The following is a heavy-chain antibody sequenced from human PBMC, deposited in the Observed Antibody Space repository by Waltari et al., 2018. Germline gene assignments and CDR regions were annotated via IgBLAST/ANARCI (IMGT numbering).Heavy chain of an antibody. D-gene: IGHD1-1*01. Sequence: QLQLQESCPGLVKPSGTLSLICAVSGDSMSTSDYWSWVRQPPGKGLEWIGQVRGDGKTNYNPSFASRVTMSLDTSTYHFALKLTSATAADTALYYCARDRGRGLYLDTWGQGTLVTVSP. CDR1: GDSMSTSDY. V-gene: IGHV4-4*02. CDR3: ARDRGRGLYLDT. J-gene: IGHJ4*02. CDR2: VRGDGKT.